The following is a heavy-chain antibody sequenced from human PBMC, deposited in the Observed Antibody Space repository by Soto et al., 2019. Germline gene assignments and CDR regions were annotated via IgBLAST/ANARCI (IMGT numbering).Heavy chain of an antibody. Sequence: GASVKVSCKASGYTFTSYDINWVRQATGQGLEWMGWMNPNSGNTGYAQKFQGRVTMTRNTSISTAYMELSSLRSEDTAVYYCARGHYYDSSGYYYNFDYWGQGTLVTISS. V-gene: IGHV1-8*01. CDR1: GYTFTSYD. CDR3: ARGHYYDSSGYYYNFDY. J-gene: IGHJ4*02. D-gene: IGHD3-22*01. CDR2: MNPNSGNT.